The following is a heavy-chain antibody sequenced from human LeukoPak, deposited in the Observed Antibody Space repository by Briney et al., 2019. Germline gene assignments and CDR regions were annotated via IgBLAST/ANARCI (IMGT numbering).Heavy chain of an antibody. CDR2: ISGSGGST. D-gene: IGHD3-10*01. CDR3: AKVTMVRGVIRAFDY. CDR1: GFTFSSYA. Sequence: PGGSLRLSCAASGFTFSSYAMSWVRRAPGKGLEWVSAISGSGGSTYYADSVKGRFTISRDNSKNTLYLQMNSLRAEDTAVYYCAKVTMVRGVIRAFDYWGQGTLVTVSS. J-gene: IGHJ4*02. V-gene: IGHV3-23*01.